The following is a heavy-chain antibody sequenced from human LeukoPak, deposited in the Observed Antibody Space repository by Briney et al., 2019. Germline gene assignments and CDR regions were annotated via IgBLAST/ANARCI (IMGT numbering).Heavy chain of an antibody. J-gene: IGHJ4*02. CDR1: GFTFSSYG. D-gene: IGHD6-19*01. Sequence: GGSLRLSCAASGFTFSSYGMHWVRQAPGKGLEWVAVISYDGSNKYYADSVKGRFTISRDNSKNTLYLQMNSLRAEDTAVYYCAKGSSGWYPMISFDYWGQGTLVTVSS. V-gene: IGHV3-30*18. CDR3: AKGSSGWYPMISFDY. CDR2: ISYDGSNK.